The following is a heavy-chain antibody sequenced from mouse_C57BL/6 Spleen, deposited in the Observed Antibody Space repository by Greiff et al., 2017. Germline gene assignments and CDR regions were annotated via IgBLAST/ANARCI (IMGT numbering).Heavy chain of an antibody. CDR2: FYPGSGSI. J-gene: IGHJ2*01. Sequence: QVQLQQSGAELVKPGASVKLSCKASGYTFTEYTIHWVKQRSGQGLEWIGWFYPGSGSIKYNEKFKDKATLTADKSSSTVYMELSRLTSEDSAVYFCARHEDKMITTGGGYYFDYWGQGTTLTVSS. V-gene: IGHV1-62-2*01. CDR3: ARHEDKMITTGGGYYFDY. D-gene: IGHD2-4*01. CDR1: GYTFTEYT.